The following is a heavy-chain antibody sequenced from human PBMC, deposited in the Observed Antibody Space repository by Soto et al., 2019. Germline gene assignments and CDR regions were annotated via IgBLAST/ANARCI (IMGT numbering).Heavy chain of an antibody. D-gene: IGHD3-10*01. CDR1: GGSFSGYY. CDR3: ARGRDHGSGSYLAYFDY. CDR2: INHSGST. V-gene: IGHV4-34*01. J-gene: IGHJ4*02. Sequence: TLSLTCAVYGGSFSGYYWSWIRQPPGKGLEWIGEINHSGSTNYNPSLKSRVTISVDTSKNQFSLKLSSVTAADTAVYYCARGRDHGSGSYLAYFDYWGQGTLVTVSS.